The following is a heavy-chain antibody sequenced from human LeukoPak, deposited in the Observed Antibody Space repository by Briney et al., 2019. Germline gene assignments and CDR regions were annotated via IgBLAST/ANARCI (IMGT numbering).Heavy chain of an antibody. Sequence: GGSLRLSCAASGFTFDDYVMHWVRQAPGKGLEWVSGISWNSGSIDYADSVKGRFTIYRDNAKNSLYMQMKSLRPEDTALYYCAKMPTPIYYDSSGSGDYFDYWGQGTLVTVSS. V-gene: IGHV3-9*01. D-gene: IGHD3-22*01. CDR3: AKMPTPIYYDSSGSGDYFDY. J-gene: IGHJ4*02. CDR2: ISWNSGSI. CDR1: GFTFDDYV.